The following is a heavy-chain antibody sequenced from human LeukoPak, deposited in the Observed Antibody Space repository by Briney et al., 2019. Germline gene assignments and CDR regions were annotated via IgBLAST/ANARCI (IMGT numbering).Heavy chain of an antibody. CDR3: ARDGYSTSSFDF. V-gene: IGHV3-21*01. D-gene: IGHD6-6*01. CDR1: EFIFSSYN. J-gene: IGHJ4*02. CDR2: ISSSSTYI. Sequence: GGSLRLSCAASEFIFSSYNMNWVRQAPGKGLEWVSSISSSSTYIYYVDSVKGRFTISRDNAKNSLYLQMNSLRAEDTAVYYCARDGYSTSSFDFWGQGTPVTVSS.